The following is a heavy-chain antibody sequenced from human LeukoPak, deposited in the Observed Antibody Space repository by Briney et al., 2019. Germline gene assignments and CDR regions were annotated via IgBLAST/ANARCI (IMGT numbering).Heavy chain of an antibody. V-gene: IGHV1-2*02. CDR1: GYTFTGYY. CDR2: INPNSGGT. Sequence: ASVKVSCKASGYTFTGYYMHWVRQAPGQGLEWMGWINPNSGGTNYAQKFQGRVTMTRDTSISTAYMELSRLRSDDTAVYYCARVPENIVLMVYAIGYFDYWGQGTLVTVSS. CDR3: ARVPENIVLMVYAIGYFDY. J-gene: IGHJ4*02. D-gene: IGHD2-8*01.